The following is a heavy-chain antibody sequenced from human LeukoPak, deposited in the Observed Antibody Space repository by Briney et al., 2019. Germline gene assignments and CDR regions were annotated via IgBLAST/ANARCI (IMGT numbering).Heavy chain of an antibody. V-gene: IGHV3-74*01. CDR3: ARDGGGNSGNPGSFDY. J-gene: IGHJ4*02. D-gene: IGHD4-23*01. Sequence: GGSLRLSCAASGFTFSSYWMHWVRQAPGKGLVWVSRINSDGSSASYADSVKGRFTISRDNSKNTLYVQMNSLRAEDTAVYYCARDGGGNSGNPGSFDYWGQGTLVTVSS. CDR1: GFTFSSYW. CDR2: INSDGSSA.